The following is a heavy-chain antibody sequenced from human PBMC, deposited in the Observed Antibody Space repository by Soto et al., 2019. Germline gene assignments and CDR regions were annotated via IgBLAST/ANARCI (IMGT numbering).Heavy chain of an antibody. CDR2: IYHSGST. CDR1: GGSISSGGYS. V-gene: IGHV4-30-2*01. Sequence: QLQLQESGSGLVKPSQTLSLTCAVSGGSISSGGYSWIWIRQPPGKGLKWIGYIYHSGSTYYNPSPTTRVTTAVDRSKNQSSLRMSSVTASDTAVYYSATAPGPYWGQATLVPVSS. J-gene: IGHJ4*02. CDR3: ATAPGPY.